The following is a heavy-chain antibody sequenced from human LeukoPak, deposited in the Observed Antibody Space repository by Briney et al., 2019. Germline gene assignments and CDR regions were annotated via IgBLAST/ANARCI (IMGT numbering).Heavy chain of an antibody. CDR1: DYSISSGYY. CDR2: IYHNGVT. V-gene: IGHV4-38-2*02. Sequence: TSETLSLTCTVSDYSISSGYYWGWIRQPPGKGLEWIGSIYHNGVTYSNASLRSRLSISVDTSKNQFSLKLSSVTAADTAVYYCARSGSYYGYVWGSYRIYYYYVDVWGKGTTVTVSS. D-gene: IGHD3-16*02. J-gene: IGHJ6*03. CDR3: ARSGSYYGYVWGSYRIYYYYVDV.